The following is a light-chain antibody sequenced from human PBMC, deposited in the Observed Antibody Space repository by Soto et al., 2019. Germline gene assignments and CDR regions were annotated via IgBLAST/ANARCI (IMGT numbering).Light chain of an antibody. CDR3: QQSYSTPPA. CDR2: AAS. J-gene: IGKJ5*01. CDR1: QGISSY. V-gene: IGKV1-39*01. Sequence: RMTEFPSSLAESTGDRVTINCRASQGISSYLNWYQHKPGKAPKILIFAASTLQSGVPSRFSGSGSGTDLTLTISSLQPEDFATYYCQQSYSTPPACGQGTRLEIK.